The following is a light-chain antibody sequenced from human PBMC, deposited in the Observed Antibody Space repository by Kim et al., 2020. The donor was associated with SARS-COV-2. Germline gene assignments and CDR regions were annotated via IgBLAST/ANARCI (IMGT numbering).Light chain of an antibody. CDR1: STDFGNYNF. CDR3: CSSTSRYTFV. Sequence: GQSITISCTGTSTDFGNYNFVSWYQDHPGKAPKVVIYEVNKRPSGVSGRFSGSKSGNTASLTISGLQAEVEADYYCCSSTSRYTFVFGTGTKVTVL. J-gene: IGLJ1*01. CDR2: EVN. V-gene: IGLV2-23*02.